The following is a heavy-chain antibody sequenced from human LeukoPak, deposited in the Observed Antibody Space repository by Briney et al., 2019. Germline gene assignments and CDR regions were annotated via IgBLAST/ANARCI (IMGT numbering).Heavy chain of an antibody. CDR3: ARSVVPAADNWFDP. D-gene: IGHD2-2*01. V-gene: IGHV3-66*01. Sequence: GGSLRLSCAASGFTVSSNYMSWVRQAPGKGLEWVSVIYSGGSTYYADSVKGRFTISRDNSKNTLYLQMNSLRAEDTAVCYCARSVVPAADNWFDPWGQGTLVTVSS. J-gene: IGHJ5*02. CDR2: IYSGGST. CDR1: GFTVSSNY.